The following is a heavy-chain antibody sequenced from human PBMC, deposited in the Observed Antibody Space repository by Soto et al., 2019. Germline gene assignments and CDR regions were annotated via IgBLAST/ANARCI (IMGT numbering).Heavy chain of an antibody. CDR1: GDSISSSVW. Sequence: SETLSLTCAVSGDSISSSVWWTWVRQPPGKGLEWSGEVFHTGNTNYNPSLKSRVTMSVDKSTNEFSLKVTSVTAADTAIYYGARKAWGRFDYWGQGALVTVSS. D-gene: IGHD7-27*01. CDR3: ARKAWGRFDY. CDR2: VFHTGNT. V-gene: IGHV4-4*02. J-gene: IGHJ4*02.